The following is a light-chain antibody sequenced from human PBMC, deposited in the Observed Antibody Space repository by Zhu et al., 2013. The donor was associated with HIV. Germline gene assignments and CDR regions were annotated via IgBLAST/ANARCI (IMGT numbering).Light chain of an antibody. V-gene: IGLV3-1*01. Sequence: SYELNQPPSVSVSPGQTATVTCSGHELRNKHVYWYQQRPGLPPVLVIYKDTRRPSGIPERFSGSNSGNTATLTISRVEAGDEADYYCHVWDSSSDPVVFGGGTKLTVL. CDR1: ELRNKH. J-gene: IGLJ2*01. CDR3: HVWDSSSDPVV. CDR2: KDT.